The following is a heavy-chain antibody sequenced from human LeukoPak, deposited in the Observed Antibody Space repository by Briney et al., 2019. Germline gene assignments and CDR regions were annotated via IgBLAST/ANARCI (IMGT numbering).Heavy chain of an antibody. J-gene: IGHJ4*02. CDR1: GFSLSSREVC. V-gene: IGHV2-70*11. CDR2: IDWDDDQ. CDR3: ARGSGSYTPLDY. D-gene: IGHD3-10*01. Sequence: SGPTLVNPTQTLTLSCTFSGFSLSSREVCVSWIRQPPGKALEWLACIDWDDDQYHNTTLKTRLTVSKDTSKNQVVLTMTNMDPVDTATYYCARGSGSYTPLDYWGPGTLVTVSS.